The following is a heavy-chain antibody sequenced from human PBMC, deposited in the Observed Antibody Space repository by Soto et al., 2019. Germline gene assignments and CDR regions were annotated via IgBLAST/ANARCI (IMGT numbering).Heavy chain of an antibody. D-gene: IGHD3-22*01. V-gene: IGHV1-46*01. CDR3: AINYYDSSGYLY. Sequence: QVQLVQSGAEVKKPGASVKVSCKTSGHTLIHYYMHWVRQAPGQGLDWLGKIDPSGNGTSYAERFQGIITLTSDTSTKTVYVELSSLRSEDTAIYYCAINYYDSSGYLYWGQGTLVTVSS. J-gene: IGHJ4*02. CDR1: GHTLIHYY. CDR2: IDPSGNGT.